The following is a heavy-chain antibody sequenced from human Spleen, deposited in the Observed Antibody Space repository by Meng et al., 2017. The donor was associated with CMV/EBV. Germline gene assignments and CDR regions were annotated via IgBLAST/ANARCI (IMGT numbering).Heavy chain of an antibody. J-gene: IGHJ6*02. CDR3: ARADSYDILTGYTSGMDV. CDR2: IIPIFGTA. CDR1: GGTFSSYA. Sequence: SVKVSCKASGGTFSSYAISWVRQAPGQGLEWMGRIIPIFGTANYAQKFQGRVTITTDESTSTAYMELSSLRSEDTAVYYCARADSYDILTGYTSGMDVWGQGTTVTVSS. V-gene: IGHV1-69*05. D-gene: IGHD3-9*01.